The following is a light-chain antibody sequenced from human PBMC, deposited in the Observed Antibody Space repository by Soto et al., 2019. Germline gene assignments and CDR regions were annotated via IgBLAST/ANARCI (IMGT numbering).Light chain of an antibody. V-gene: IGKV3-15*01. CDR2: GAS. Sequence: EIVMTQSPATLSVPPGERATLSCRASQSVSSNLAWYQQKPGQAPRLLIYGASTRATGIPARFSGSGSGTEFTLTISSLQSEDFAVYYCQQYNNLYTFGQGTKLEIK. CDR3: QQYNNLYT. J-gene: IGKJ2*01. CDR1: QSVSSN.